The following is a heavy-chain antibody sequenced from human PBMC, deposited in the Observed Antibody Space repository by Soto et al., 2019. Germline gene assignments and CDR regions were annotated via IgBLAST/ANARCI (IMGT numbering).Heavy chain of an antibody. CDR1: GGSFSGYY. Sequence: QVQLQQWGAGLLKPSETLSLTCAVYGGSFSGYYWSWIRQPPGKGLEWIGEINHSGSTNYNPSLKSRVTISVDTSKNQFSLKLSSVTAADTAVYYCARVKLHYYYGMDVWGQGTTVTVSS. CDR3: ARVKLHYYYGMDV. D-gene: IGHD1-26*01. V-gene: IGHV4-34*01. J-gene: IGHJ6*02. CDR2: INHSGST.